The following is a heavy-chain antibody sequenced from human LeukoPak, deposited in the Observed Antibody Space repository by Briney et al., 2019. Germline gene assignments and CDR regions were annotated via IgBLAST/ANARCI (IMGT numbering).Heavy chain of an antibody. CDR1: GYTFTSYD. CDR3: ARGTGHSGWKFDY. J-gene: IGHJ4*02. Sequence: GASVKVSCKASGYTFTSYDINWVRQATGQGLEWMGWMNLNSGNTGYAQKFQGRVTMTRNTSISTAYMELSSLRSEDTAVYYWARGTGHSGWKFDYWGQGTLVTVSS. CDR2: MNLNSGNT. V-gene: IGHV1-8*01. D-gene: IGHD6-19*01.